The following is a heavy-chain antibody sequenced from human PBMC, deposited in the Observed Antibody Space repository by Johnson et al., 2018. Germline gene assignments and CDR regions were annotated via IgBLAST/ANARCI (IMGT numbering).Heavy chain of an antibody. CDR1: AFTFSSCA. CDR2: ISGGDSNT. D-gene: IGHD6-13*01. CDR3: AYRMAAVGQKYFQD. V-gene: IGHV3-23*04. J-gene: IGHJ1*01. Sequence: VQLVQSGGVLTQPGGSLRLSCGASAFTFSSCAMSWVRQAPGKGLDWVSVISGGDSNTYYADSVTGRFTFSRDYSRNTLYLQLNSLRGEDSALYYCAYRMAAVGQKYFQDWGQGALVTVSS.